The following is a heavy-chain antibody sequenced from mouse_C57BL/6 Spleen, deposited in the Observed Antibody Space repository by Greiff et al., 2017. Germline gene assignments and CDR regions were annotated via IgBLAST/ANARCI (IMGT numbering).Heavy chain of an antibody. CDR1: GFTFSDYY. CDR2: INYDGSST. D-gene: IGHD1-1*01. J-gene: IGHJ1*03. V-gene: IGHV5-16*02. Sequence: EVKLVESEGGLVQPGSSMKLSCTASGFTFSDYYMAWVRQVPEKGLEWVANINYDGSSTYYLDSLKSRFIISRDNAKNILYLQMSSLKSEDTATYYCARRYYGSSWWYFDVWGTGTTVTVSS. CDR3: ARRYYGSSWWYFDV.